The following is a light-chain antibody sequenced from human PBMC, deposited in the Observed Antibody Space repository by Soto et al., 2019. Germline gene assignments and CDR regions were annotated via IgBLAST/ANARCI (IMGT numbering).Light chain of an antibody. CDR2: DNN. CDR1: SPNIGNNY. CDR3: AKWDSSLTAHV. Sequence: QSVLTQPPSVSGAPGQKVTISCSGSSPNIGNNYVSWYQHLPGTAPKLLIYDNNKRPSGIPDRFSGSKSGTSATLDITGLQTGVEADYYSAKWDSSLTAHVFRTGNNVHVL. J-gene: IGLJ1*01. V-gene: IGLV1-51*01.